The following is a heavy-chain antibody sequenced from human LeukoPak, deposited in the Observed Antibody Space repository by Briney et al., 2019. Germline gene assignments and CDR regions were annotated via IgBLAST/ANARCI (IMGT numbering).Heavy chain of an antibody. D-gene: IGHD3-10*01. CDR2: INTKTGNP. Sequence: ASVKVSCTASGYTFSDYAMHWVRQAPGQGPEWMGWINTKTGNPTYAQGFTGRFVFSLDTAVTTAYLQISSLKAEDTAVYYCARDPPHHYDSGSYFPHWGQGTLVTVSS. CDR3: ARDPPHHYDSGSYFPH. V-gene: IGHV7-4-1*02. CDR1: GYTFSDYA. J-gene: IGHJ4*02.